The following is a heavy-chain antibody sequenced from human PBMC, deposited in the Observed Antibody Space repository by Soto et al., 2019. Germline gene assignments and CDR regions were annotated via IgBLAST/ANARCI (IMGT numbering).Heavy chain of an antibody. CDR1: GASVSTGY. Sequence: SETLSLTCSVSGASVSTGYWSWIRQPPGKGLEWIGFMYFGGSFNYNPSLTSRVTISIDTSKNQFSLKLSSVTAADTAVYYCATHPEGGNSYGPFNWFVPWGQGTLVTVAS. D-gene: IGHD5-18*01. J-gene: IGHJ5*02. CDR2: MYFGGSF. V-gene: IGHV4-59*08. CDR3: ATHPEGGNSYGPFNWFVP.